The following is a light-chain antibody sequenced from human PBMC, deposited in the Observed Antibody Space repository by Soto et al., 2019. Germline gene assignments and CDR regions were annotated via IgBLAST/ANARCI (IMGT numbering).Light chain of an antibody. CDR2: GAS. CDR3: QQYNNWPPGIT. Sequence: ERVMTQSPATLSVSPGARAPLSCRARQSVSSNLAWYQQKPGQAPRLLIYGASTRATGIPARFSGSGSGTEFTLTISSLQSEDFAVYYCQQYNNWPPGITFGQGTRLEIK. J-gene: IGKJ5*01. V-gene: IGKV3-15*01. CDR1: QSVSSN.